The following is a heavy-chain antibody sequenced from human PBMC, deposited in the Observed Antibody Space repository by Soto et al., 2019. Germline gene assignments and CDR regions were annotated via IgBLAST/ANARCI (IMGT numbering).Heavy chain of an antibody. J-gene: IGHJ4*02. Sequence: SETLSLTCTVSGGSISSYYWSWIRQPPGKGLEWIGYIYYSGSTNYKSSLKSRVTISVDTSKNQFSLKLSSVTAADTAVYYCARAYGDYVFDYWGQGTLVTVSS. CDR1: GGSISSYY. V-gene: IGHV4-59*01. CDR2: IYYSGST. CDR3: ARAYGDYVFDY. D-gene: IGHD4-17*01.